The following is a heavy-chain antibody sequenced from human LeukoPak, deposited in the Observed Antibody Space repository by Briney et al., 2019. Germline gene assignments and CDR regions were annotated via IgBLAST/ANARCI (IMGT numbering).Heavy chain of an antibody. J-gene: IGHJ1*01. CDR2: ISGSGGST. CDR3: AIVYGAAGAEYFRH. Sequence: GGSLRLSCAASGFTFSSYAMSWVRQAPGKGLAWVSAISGSGGSTYYADSVKGRFTISRDNSKNTLYLQMNSLRAEDTAVYYCAIVYGAAGAEYFRHGGRAPLVPVP. CDR1: GFTFSSYA. V-gene: IGHV3-23*01. D-gene: IGHD3-10*02.